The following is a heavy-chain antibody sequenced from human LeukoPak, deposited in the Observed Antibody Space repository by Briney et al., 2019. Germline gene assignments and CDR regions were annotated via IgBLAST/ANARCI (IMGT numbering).Heavy chain of an antibody. Sequence: GGSLRLSCAASGFTFSSYGMHWVRQAPGKGLEWVAFIRYDGSNKYYADSVKGRFTISRDNSKNTLYLQMNSLRAEDTAVYYCAKTPPLRGRGDFDYWGQGTLVTVSS. J-gene: IGHJ4*02. V-gene: IGHV3-30*02. CDR2: IRYDGSNK. CDR3: AKTPPLRGRGDFDY. CDR1: GFTFSSYG. D-gene: IGHD1-14*01.